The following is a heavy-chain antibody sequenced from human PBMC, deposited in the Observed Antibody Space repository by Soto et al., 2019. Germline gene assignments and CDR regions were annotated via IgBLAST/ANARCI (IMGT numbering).Heavy chain of an antibody. J-gene: IGHJ4*02. CDR2: IYFSGST. CDR1: GGSISSGNFY. V-gene: IGHV4-30-4*01. D-gene: IGHD1-26*01. Sequence: VQLQESGPGLVRPSETLSLTCTVSGGSISSGNFYWSWIRQPPGKGLECIGYIYFSGSTSSSPSLKIRLTISLNTSNNQFSLKLTSVTAADTAIYYCAHDSHGGNTYLDLCGQGALVTVSS. CDR3: AHDSHGGNTYLDL.